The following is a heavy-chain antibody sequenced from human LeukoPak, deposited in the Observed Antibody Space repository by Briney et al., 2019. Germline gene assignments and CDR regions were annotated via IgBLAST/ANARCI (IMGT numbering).Heavy chain of an antibody. V-gene: IGHV3-7*03. CDR1: GFTFSSCW. CDR3: ARGADIVVAPAATVVDAFDI. D-gene: IGHD2-2*01. J-gene: IGHJ3*02. CDR2: IMQDRCEK. Sequence: GGSLRLSCAASGFTFSSCWMSWVRQAPGKGLEWVANIMQDRCEKYYVDSVKGRFTISRDNAKNSLYLQINSLRAEHTAVYYCARGADIVVAPAATVVDAFDIWGQGTIVTVSS.